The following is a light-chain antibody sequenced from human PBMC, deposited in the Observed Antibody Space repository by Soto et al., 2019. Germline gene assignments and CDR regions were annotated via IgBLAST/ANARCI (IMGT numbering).Light chain of an antibody. CDR1: QSVSSN. Sequence: EIVMTQSPATLSVSPGERATLSCRASQSVSSNLAWYQQKPGQAPRLLIYGASTRATGIPARFSGSGSGTEFTLTISSLQSEDFSVYYCHQYKNWPWTFGHGNKVDI. V-gene: IGKV3-15*01. CDR3: HQYKNWPWT. CDR2: GAS. J-gene: IGKJ1*01.